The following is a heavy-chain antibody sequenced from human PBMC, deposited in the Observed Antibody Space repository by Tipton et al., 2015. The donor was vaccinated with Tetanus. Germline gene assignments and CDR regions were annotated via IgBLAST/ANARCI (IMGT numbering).Heavy chain of an antibody. Sequence: TLSLTCTVSGGSINNYYWSWIRQPPGKGLEWIGYISYSGSTNSNPSLKSRVTISVDASKNQFSLELTSVTAADTAVYYCARHAGAGATIWGTDYWGRGTLVTVSS. V-gene: IGHV4-59*08. CDR3: ARHAGAGATIWGTDY. D-gene: IGHD3-9*01. CDR2: ISYSGST. CDR1: GGSINNYY. J-gene: IGHJ4*02.